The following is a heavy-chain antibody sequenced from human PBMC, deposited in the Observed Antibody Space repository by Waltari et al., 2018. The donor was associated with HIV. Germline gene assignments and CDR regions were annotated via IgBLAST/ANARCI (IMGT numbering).Heavy chain of an antibody. J-gene: IGHJ4*02. V-gene: IGHV4-39*01. D-gene: IGHD3-9*01. Sequence: QLQLQESGPGLVKPSETLSLTCTVHGGSIRSSNYSWGGLRQPPGQGLEWIGSIYYSGSTYYNPSLKSRVTISVDTSKNQFSLKLSSVTAADTAVYYCARHRRNDIGDYWGQGTLVTVSS. CDR2: IYYSGST. CDR3: ARHRRNDIGDY. CDR1: GGSIRSSNYS.